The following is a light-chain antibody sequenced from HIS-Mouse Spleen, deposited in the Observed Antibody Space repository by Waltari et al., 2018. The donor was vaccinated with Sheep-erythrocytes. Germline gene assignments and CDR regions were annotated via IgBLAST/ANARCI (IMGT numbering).Light chain of an antibody. J-gene: IGLJ1*01. CDR2: DVS. Sequence: QSALTPPRSVSGSPGQSVTISCTGTSSDVGGYNYVSWYQQHPGKAPKLMIYDVSKRPSGVPDRFSGSKSGDTASLTISGLQAEDEADYYCCSYAGSYNHVFAT. CDR1: SSDVGGYNY. CDR3: CSYAGSYNHV. V-gene: IGLV2-11*01.